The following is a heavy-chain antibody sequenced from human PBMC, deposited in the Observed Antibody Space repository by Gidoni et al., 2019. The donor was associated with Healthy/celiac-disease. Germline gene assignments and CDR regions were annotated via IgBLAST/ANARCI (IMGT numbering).Heavy chain of an antibody. D-gene: IGHD3-10*01. CDR1: GYTFTSYG. V-gene: IGHV1-18*01. CDR3: AAQSDITMVRGVEGFFFDY. J-gene: IGHJ4*02. CDR2: ISAYNGNT. Sequence: QVQLVQSGAEVKKPGASVTVSCKASGYTFTSYGISWVRQAPGQGLEWMGWISAYNGNTNYAQKLQGRVTMTTDTSTSTAYMELRSLRSDDTAVYYCAAQSDITMVRGVEGFFFDYWGQGTLVTVSS.